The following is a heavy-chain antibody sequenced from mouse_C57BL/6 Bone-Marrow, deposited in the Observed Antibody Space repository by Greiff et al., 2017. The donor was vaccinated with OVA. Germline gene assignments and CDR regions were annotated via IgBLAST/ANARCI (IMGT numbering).Heavy chain of an antibody. V-gene: IGHV1-66*01. CDR2: IYPGSVNT. CDR1: GYSFTIYY. J-gene: IGHJ4*01. Sequence: VQLQQSGPELVKPGASVKISCKASGYSFTIYYIHWVKQRPGQGLEWIGWIYPGSVNTNYNEKFKGKATLTADTSSSTAYMQLSSLTSEDSAVYYCARSNYGGLAMDYWGQGTSVTVSS. D-gene: IGHD2-5*01. CDR3: ARSNYGGLAMDY.